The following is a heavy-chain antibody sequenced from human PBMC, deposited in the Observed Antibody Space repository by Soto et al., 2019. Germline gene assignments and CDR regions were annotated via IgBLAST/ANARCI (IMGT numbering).Heavy chain of an antibody. D-gene: IGHD2-2*02. V-gene: IGHV3-21*01. J-gene: IGHJ6*02. CDR1: GFTFSSYS. CDR2: ISSSSSYI. CDR3: ARTVTYCSSTSCYTGGPPPYGMDV. Sequence: PGGSLRLSCAASGFTFSSYSMNWVRQAPGKGLEWVSSISSSSSYIYYADSVKGRFTISRDNAKNSLYLQMNSLRAEDTAVYYCARTVTYCSSTSCYTGGPPPYGMDVWGQGTTVTV.